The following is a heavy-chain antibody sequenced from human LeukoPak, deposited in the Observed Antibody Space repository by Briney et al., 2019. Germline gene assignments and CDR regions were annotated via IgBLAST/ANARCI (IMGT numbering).Heavy chain of an antibody. Sequence: GGSLRLSCAASGFIVGHNYMSWFRQAPGKGLEWVSIIYSGGVYSDGTTHYADSVKGRFTISRDNAKNSLYLQMNSLRAEDTAVYYCAREYDFWSGYDYWGQGTLVTVSS. CDR1: GFIVGHNY. CDR3: AREYDFWSGYDY. J-gene: IGHJ4*02. V-gene: IGHV3-11*01. CDR2: IYSGGVYSDGTT. D-gene: IGHD3-3*01.